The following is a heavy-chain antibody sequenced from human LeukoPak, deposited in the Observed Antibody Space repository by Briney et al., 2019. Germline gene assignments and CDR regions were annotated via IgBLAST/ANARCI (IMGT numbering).Heavy chain of an antibody. D-gene: IGHD6-13*01. CDR2: MYYRGNT. Sequence: SSETLSLTCTVSGGSISSYYWSWIRQPPGKGLEWIGYMYYRGNTNYDPSLKSRVTISIDTPNNQFSLKLSSVTAADTAVYYCATGVHGIAAAGDYYFDYWGQGTLVTVSS. CDR3: ATGVHGIAAAGDYYFDY. V-gene: IGHV4-59*01. CDR1: GGSISSYY. J-gene: IGHJ4*02.